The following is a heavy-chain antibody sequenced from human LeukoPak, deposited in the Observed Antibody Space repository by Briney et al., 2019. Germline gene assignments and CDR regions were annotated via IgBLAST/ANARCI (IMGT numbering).Heavy chain of an antibody. V-gene: IGHV1-3*01. CDR3: ARDHNIVAPFDY. D-gene: IGHD5-12*01. CDR2: INAGNGNT. Sequence: GASVKVSCKASGYTFTSYAMHWVRQAPDQSLEGMGWINAGNGNTKYSQKFQGRVTITRDTSASTAYMELSSLRSEDTAVYYCARDHNIVAPFDYWGQGTLVTVSS. CDR1: GYTFTSYA. J-gene: IGHJ4*02.